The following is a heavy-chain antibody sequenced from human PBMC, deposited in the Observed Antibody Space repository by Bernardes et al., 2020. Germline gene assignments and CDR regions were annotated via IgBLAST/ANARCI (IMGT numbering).Heavy chain of an antibody. V-gene: IGHV1-46*01. CDR2: INPSGGST. CDR3: ARERCSSSSCWRDDYYYYGLDV. CDR1: GYTFTSYY. Sequence: ASVKVSCKASGYTFTSYYMHWVRQAPGQGLEWMGIINPSGGSTSYAQKFKGRVTMTRDTSTSIVYMELSSLRSEDTAVYYCARERCSSSSCWRDDYYYYGLDVWGKGTTVTVSS. D-gene: IGHD2-2*01. J-gene: IGHJ6*04.